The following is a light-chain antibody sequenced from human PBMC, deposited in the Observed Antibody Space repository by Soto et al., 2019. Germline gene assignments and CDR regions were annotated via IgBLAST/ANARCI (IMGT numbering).Light chain of an antibody. V-gene: IGLV1-40*01. CDR3: QSYDSSLSGVV. CDR1: SSNIGAGYD. J-gene: IGLJ2*01. Sequence: QTVVTQPPSVSGAPGQRVTISCTGSSSNIGAGYDVHWYQRLPGTAPKLLIYSNNNRPSGVPDRFSGSKSGTSASLAITGLQAEDEADYCCQSYDSSLSGVVFGGGTKVTVL. CDR2: SNN.